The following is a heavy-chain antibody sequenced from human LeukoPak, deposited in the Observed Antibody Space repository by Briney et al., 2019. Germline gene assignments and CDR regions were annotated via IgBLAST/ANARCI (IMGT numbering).Heavy chain of an antibody. Sequence: GGSLRLSCAASGFTFSSYSMNWVRQAPGKGLEWVSSISSSSSYIYYADSVKGRFTISRDNAKNSLYLQINSLRAEDTAVYYCAREWVGELHFDPWGQGTLVTVSS. J-gene: IGHJ5*02. V-gene: IGHV3-21*01. CDR2: ISSSSSYI. CDR1: GFTFSSYS. D-gene: IGHD1-26*01. CDR3: AREWVGELHFDP.